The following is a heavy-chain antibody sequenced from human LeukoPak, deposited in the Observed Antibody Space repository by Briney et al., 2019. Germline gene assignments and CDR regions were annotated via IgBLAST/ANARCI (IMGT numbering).Heavy chain of an antibody. CDR1: GYTFTSYG. CDR2: IRAYNGNT. D-gene: IGHD6-19*01. J-gene: IGHJ5*02. CDR3: AREGYSSGWPPPLDNWFDP. Sequence: GASVKVSCKASGYTFTSYGISWVRQAPGQGLEWMGWIRAYNGNTNYAQKLQGRVTMTTDTSTSTAYMELRSLRSDDTAVYYCAREGYSSGWPPPLDNWFDPWGQGTLVTVSS. V-gene: IGHV1-18*01.